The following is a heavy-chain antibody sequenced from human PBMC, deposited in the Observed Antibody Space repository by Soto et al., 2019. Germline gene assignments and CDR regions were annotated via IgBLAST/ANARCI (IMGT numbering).Heavy chain of an antibody. CDR2: IYYSGST. CDR1: GGSISSGGYY. D-gene: IGHD6-13*01. J-gene: IGHJ4*02. Sequence: SETLSLTCTVSGGSISSGGYYWSWIRQHPGKGLEWIGYIYYSGSTYYNPSLKSRVTISVDTSKNQFSLKLSSVTAADTAVYYCASSRDSSSWSDYWGQGTLVTVSS. V-gene: IGHV4-31*03. CDR3: ASSRDSSSWSDY.